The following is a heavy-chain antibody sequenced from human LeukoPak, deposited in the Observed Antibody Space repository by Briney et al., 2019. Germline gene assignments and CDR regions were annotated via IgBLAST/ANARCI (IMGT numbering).Heavy chain of an antibody. V-gene: IGHV3-23*01. CDR3: AKDLDWGYYYGMDV. Sequence: GGSLRLSCVVSGFTVSTNYMSWVRQAPGKGLEWVSAISGSGGSTYYADSVKGRFTISRDNSKNTLYLQMNSLRAEDTAVYYCAKDLDWGYYYGMDVWGQGTTVTVSS. CDR2: ISGSGGST. J-gene: IGHJ6*02. CDR1: GFTVSTNY. D-gene: IGHD3-16*01.